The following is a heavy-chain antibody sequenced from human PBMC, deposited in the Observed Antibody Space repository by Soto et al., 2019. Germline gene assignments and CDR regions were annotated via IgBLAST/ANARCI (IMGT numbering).Heavy chain of an antibody. D-gene: IGHD5-18*01. CDR2: SNHVGST. J-gene: IGHJ4*02. V-gene: IGHV4-34*01. CDR3: ARVLIAGVTTD. CDR1: GGSFSGYY. Sequence: QVQLQQWGAGLLKPSETLSLTCAVYGGSFSGYYWSWIRQPPGKGREWSGESNHVGSTNYNPSLKSRVTMSVDPSKNQFSLRLTSVTAADTAVYYCARVLIAGVTTDWGQGTLVIVSS.